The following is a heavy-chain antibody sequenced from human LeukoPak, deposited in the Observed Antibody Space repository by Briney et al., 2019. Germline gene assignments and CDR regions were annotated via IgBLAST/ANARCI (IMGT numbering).Heavy chain of an antibody. V-gene: IGHV1-46*01. CDR2: INPSGGST. D-gene: IGHD6-13*01. Sequence: GASVKVSCKASGYTFTMHWVRQAPGQGLEWMGVINPSGGSTSYAQKFQGRVTMTRDMSTSTVYMELSSLRSEDTAVYYCARGLVGGIRIAAAGTRRDAFDIWGQGTMVTVSS. J-gene: IGHJ3*02. CDR1: GYTFT. CDR3: ARGLVGGIRIAAAGTRRDAFDI.